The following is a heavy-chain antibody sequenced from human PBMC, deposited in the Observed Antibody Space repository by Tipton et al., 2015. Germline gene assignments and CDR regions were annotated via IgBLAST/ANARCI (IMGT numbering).Heavy chain of an antibody. Sequence: SLRLSCAASGFSVRYTYMTWVRQAPGKGLEWVSVISTDGTTFYADSVKGRFSISRDSSRNTLYLQMNSLRAEDTAVYYCARDGTAHVPNGLDVWGQGTTVTVSS. CDR1: GFSVRYTY. CDR2: ISTDGTT. J-gene: IGHJ6*02. D-gene: IGHD1-26*01. CDR3: ARDGTAHVPNGLDV. V-gene: IGHV3-66*01.